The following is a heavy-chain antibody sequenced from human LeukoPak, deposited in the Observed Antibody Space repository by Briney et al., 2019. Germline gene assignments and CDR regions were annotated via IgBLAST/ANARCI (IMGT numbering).Heavy chain of an antibody. CDR1: GGSISSYY. V-gene: IGHV4-59*01. D-gene: IGHD3-10*01. CDR2: IYYSGST. J-gene: IGHJ4*02. Sequence: SETLSLTCTVSGGSISSYYWSWIRQPPGKGLEWIGYIYYSGSTNYNPSLKSRVTISVDTSKNQFSLKLSSVTAADTAVYYCARDTVRGAAFDYWGQGTLVTVSS. CDR3: ARDTVRGAAFDY.